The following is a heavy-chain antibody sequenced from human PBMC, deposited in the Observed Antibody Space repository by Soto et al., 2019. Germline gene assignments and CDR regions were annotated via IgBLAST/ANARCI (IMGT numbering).Heavy chain of an antibody. CDR2: ISGSGGTT. CDR3: AKDRFGWELHTHFDY. D-gene: IGHD1-26*01. J-gene: IGHJ4*02. Sequence: QLLESGGGLVQPGGSLRLSCAASGFTFNNYAMSWVRQAPGKGLEWVSAISGSGGTTYYTDSVKGRFTISRDNSKNTLYLQMNSLGAEDTAVYYCAKDRFGWELHTHFDYWGQGTLVTVSS. CDR1: GFTFNNYA. V-gene: IGHV3-23*01.